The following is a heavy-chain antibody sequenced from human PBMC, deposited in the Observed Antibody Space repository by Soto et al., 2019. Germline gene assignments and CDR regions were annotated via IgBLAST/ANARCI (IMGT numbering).Heavy chain of an antibody. J-gene: IGHJ4*02. CDR1: GFTVSDTY. D-gene: IGHD6-19*01. CDR3: ARGKSGWLTFDY. CDR2: IYSGSAT. V-gene: IGHV3-53*02. Sequence: EVRLVETGGGLIQPGGSLRLSCAASGFTVSDTYMNWVRQGPGKGLEWVSVIYSGSATYYADPVKGRFTISRDNSKTPVFLQMSSLRVDDTAVYYCARGKSGWLTFDYWGQGILVTGSS.